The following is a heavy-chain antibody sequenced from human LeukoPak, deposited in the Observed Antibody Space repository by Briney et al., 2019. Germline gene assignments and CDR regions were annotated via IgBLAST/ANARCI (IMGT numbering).Heavy chain of an antibody. D-gene: IGHD3-3*01. CDR1: GGTFSSYA. J-gene: IGHJ6*03. Sequence: SVKVSCKASGGTFSSYAISWVRQAPGQGLEWMGGIIPIFGTANYAQKFQGRVTITADESTSTAYMELSNLRSEDTAVYYCARDFRDDDFWSGYYRGYYYYYMDVWGKGTTVTVSS. CDR2: IIPIFGTA. V-gene: IGHV1-69*01. CDR3: ARDFRDDDFWSGYYRGYYYYYMDV.